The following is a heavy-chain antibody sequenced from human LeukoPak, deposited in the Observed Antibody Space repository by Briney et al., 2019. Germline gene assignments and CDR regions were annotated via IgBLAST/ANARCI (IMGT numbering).Heavy chain of an antibody. CDR2: IYGGDTT. CDR1: GFTVNSNL. Sequence: GGSLRLSCAASGFTVNSNLMSWVRQAPGKGLEWVSVIYGGDTTYYADSVKGRFTISRDISKNTVYLQMNSLRAEDTAVYYCARGRRDSGSYTRGYFDYWGQGTLVTVSS. J-gene: IGHJ4*02. CDR3: ARGRRDSGSYTRGYFDY. V-gene: IGHV3-53*01. D-gene: IGHD1-26*01.